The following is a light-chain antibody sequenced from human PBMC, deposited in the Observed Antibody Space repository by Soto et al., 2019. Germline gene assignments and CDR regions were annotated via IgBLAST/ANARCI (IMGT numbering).Light chain of an antibody. CDR1: QTINSW. V-gene: IGKV1-5*03. Sequence: DIQMTQSPSTLSASVGDRVTITCRASQTINSWLAWYQQKPGKVPRLLIYMASGLHSGVPSRFSGSGSGTEFTLTLSSVQPDDFATYYCQHYKSYPYTFGQGTKLEIK. CDR3: QHYKSYPYT. J-gene: IGKJ2*01. CDR2: MAS.